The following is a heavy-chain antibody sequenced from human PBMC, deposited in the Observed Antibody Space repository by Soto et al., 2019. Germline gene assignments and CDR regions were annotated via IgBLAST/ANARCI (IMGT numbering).Heavy chain of an antibody. Sequence: QVQLVQSGAEVKKPGSSVKVSCKASGGTFSSYAINWVRQAPGQGLEWMGGIIPNCGKANYAQKFQGRVTITADESTSTAYLEQSRLRCEDTAEYYCVREVYCDILTGHAVVDYYYYDGMEVRGQGTTVTVSS. CDR2: IIPNCGKA. CDR1: GGTFSSYA. CDR3: VREVYCDILTGHAVVDYYYYDGMEV. J-gene: IGHJ6*02. V-gene: IGHV1-69*01. D-gene: IGHD3-9*01.